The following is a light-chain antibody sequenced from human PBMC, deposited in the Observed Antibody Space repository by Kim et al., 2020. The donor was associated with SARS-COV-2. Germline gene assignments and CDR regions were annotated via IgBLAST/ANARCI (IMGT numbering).Light chain of an antibody. Sequence: SPRESAPLPCRASQRVGTNLAWSQQRPGQAPRLLIYATSTRATGIPAGFSGSGSGTEFTLTISSLQSEDFAVYYCQQFNNWPLTFGGGTKVDIK. V-gene: IGKV3-15*01. CDR3: QQFNNWPLT. CDR2: ATS. J-gene: IGKJ4*01. CDR1: QRVGTN.